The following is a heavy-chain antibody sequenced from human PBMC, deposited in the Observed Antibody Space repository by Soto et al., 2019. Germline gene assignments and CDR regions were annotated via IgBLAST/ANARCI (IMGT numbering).Heavy chain of an antibody. Sequence: ASVKVSCKASGYTFTSYGISWVRQAPGQGLEWMGWSSAYNGNTNYAQKLQGRVTMTTDTSTSTDYMELRSLRSDDTAVYYCARDLGFLEPHPIHSEGHGMDXWGQGTTVTVS. V-gene: IGHV1-18*01. D-gene: IGHD3-3*02. CDR3: ARDLGFLEPHPIHSEGHGMDX. CDR2: SSAYNGNT. J-gene: IGHJ6*02. CDR1: GYTFTSYG.